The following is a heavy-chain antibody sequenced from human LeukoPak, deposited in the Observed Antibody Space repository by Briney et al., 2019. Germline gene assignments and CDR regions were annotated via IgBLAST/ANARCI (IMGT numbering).Heavy chain of an antibody. V-gene: IGHV3-48*04. CDR2: IGSSSSTI. D-gene: IGHD2-2*01. CDR1: GFTFSSYS. Sequence: GGSLRLSCAASGFTFSSYSMNWVRQAPGKGLEWVSYIGSSSSTIYYADSVKGRFTISRDNAKNSLYLQMNSLRAEDTAVYYCANHLACGSTSCPPFDYWGQGTLVTVSS. CDR3: ANHLACGSTSCPPFDY. J-gene: IGHJ4*02.